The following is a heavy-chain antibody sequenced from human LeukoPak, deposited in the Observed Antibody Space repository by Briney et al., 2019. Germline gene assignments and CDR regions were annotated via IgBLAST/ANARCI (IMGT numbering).Heavy chain of an antibody. CDR2: ISGDGGGT. Sequence: GGSLRLSCAASGFTLDYYAMHWVRQAPGKGLEWVSLISGDGGGTYYADSVKGRFTISRDISKNSLYLQMNSLRIEDTALYYCAKDLRDSGDWGQGTLVTVSS. CDR1: GFTLDYYA. V-gene: IGHV3-43*02. D-gene: IGHD5-12*01. CDR3: AKDLRDSGD. J-gene: IGHJ4*02.